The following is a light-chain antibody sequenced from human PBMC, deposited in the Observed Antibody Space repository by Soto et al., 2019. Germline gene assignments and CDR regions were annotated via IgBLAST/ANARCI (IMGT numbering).Light chain of an antibody. CDR1: QSVSSY. CDR2: DAS. Sequence: EIVMTQSPATLSVSPGERATLSCRASQSVSSYLAWYQQKPGQAPRLLIYDASNRATGIPARFSGSGSGTDFTLTISSLEPEDFAVYYCQQRSNWRSTFGPGTKVDIK. V-gene: IGKV3-11*01. CDR3: QQRSNWRST. J-gene: IGKJ3*01.